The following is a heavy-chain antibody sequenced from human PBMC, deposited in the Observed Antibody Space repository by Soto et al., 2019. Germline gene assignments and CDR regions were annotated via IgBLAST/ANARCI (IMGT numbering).Heavy chain of an antibody. J-gene: IGHJ6*02. Sequence: QEQLVQSGGEVKKPGASVRVSCKASGYTFTKYGITWVRQAPGQGLEWMGWIGVYNGKTNYARKLQGRVIMTADTSASTANMELRTLRSDDTAVYYCSRARYCTSPSCYKHYYYGMDIWGQGTTVSVSS. CDR3: SRARYCTSPSCYKHYYYGMDI. D-gene: IGHD2-2*02. CDR2: IGVYNGKT. V-gene: IGHV1-18*04. CDR1: GYTFTKYG.